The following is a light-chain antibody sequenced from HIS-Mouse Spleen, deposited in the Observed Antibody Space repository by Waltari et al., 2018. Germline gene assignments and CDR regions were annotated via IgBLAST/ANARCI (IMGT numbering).Light chain of an antibody. CDR3: CSYAGSSTWV. V-gene: IGLV2-23*01. CDR2: EGS. J-gene: IGLJ3*02. CDR1: SSDVGSYNL. Sequence: QSALTQPASVSGSPGQSITISCTGTSSDVGSYNLVSWYQQHPGKAPKLTIYEGSKRPSAVFNRFSGSKSVNTASLTISGLQAEDDADYYCCSYAGSSTWVFGGGTKLTVL.